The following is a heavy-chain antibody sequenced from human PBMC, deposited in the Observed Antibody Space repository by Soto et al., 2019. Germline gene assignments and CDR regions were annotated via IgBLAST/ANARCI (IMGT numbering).Heavy chain of an antibody. J-gene: IGHJ4*02. V-gene: IGHV3-23*01. CDR1: GFTFSSYV. CDR3: AKTQGGSGSYYNY. CDR2: ISGSGGST. D-gene: IGHD3-10*01. Sequence: GGSLRLSCAASGFTFSSYVMSWVRQAPGKGLEWVSAISGSGGSTYYADSVKGRFTISRDNSKNTLYLQMNSLRAEDTAVYYCAKTQGGSGSYYNYWGQGTLVTVSS.